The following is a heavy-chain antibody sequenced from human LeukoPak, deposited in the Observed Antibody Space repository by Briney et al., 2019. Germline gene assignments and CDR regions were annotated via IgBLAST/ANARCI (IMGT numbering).Heavy chain of an antibody. D-gene: IGHD5-24*01. V-gene: IGHV3-48*03. CDR2: ISSSGSSI. Sequence: GGSLRLSCAASGFTFSSYEMNWVRQTPGKGLEWVSYISSSGSSIYYADSVKGRFTISRDNAKNSLYLQMNSLRAEDTAVYYCASERWLQSTYYYGMDVWGQGTTVTVSS. CDR3: ASERWLQSTYYYGMDV. CDR1: GFTFSSYE. J-gene: IGHJ6*02.